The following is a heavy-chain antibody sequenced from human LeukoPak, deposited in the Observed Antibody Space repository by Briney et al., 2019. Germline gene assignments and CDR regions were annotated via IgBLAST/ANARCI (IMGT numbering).Heavy chain of an antibody. J-gene: IGHJ4*02. Sequence: SQTLSLTCAISGDSVSSNSAAWNWIRQSPSGGLEWLGRTYYRSKWYNDYAVSVKSRITINPDTSKNQFSLQLNSVTPEDTAVYYCAREASGDYDILAGYGHFAYWGQGTLVTVSS. CDR3: AREASGDYDILAGYGHFAY. D-gene: IGHD3-9*01. CDR2: TYYRSKWYN. CDR1: GDSVSSNSAA. V-gene: IGHV6-1*01.